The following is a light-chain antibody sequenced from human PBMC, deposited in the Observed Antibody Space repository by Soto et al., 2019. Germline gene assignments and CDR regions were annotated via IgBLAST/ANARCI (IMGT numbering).Light chain of an antibody. CDR1: QSVRTY. CDR2: DVS. Sequence: EVVLTQSPATLSLSPGERATLSCRASQSVRTYLAWYQQKPGQAPRLLIHDVSDRATGIPARFSGSGSGTDFTLTISSLEPEDFAVYYCQHYGSSPFTFGPGTKVDIK. CDR3: QHYGSSPFT. J-gene: IGKJ3*01. V-gene: IGKV3-11*01.